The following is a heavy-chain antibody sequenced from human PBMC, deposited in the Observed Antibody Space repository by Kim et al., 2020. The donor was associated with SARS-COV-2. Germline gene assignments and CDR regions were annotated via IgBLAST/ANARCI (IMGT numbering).Heavy chain of an antibody. CDR3: ARCQKWQDWENRFDP. J-gene: IGHJ5*02. D-gene: IGHD1-26*01. Sequence: ASVKVSCKASGYTFTDFYIHWVRQAPGRGLEWMGWINPKIGGINYAQKFQGRVTMTRDTSASTAYMELSRLTSDDTAGYYCARCQKWQDWENRFDPWGPG. CDR1: GYTFTDFY. V-gene: IGHV1-2*02. CDR2: INPKIGGI.